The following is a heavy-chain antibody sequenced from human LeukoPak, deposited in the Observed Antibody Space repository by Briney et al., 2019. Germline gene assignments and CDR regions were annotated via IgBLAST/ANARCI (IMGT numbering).Heavy chain of an antibody. CDR1: GRTLTELF. CDR2: FDPEDGET. V-gene: IGHV1-24*01. Sequence: ASVKVSCKVSGRTLTELFMHWVRQAPGKGLEWMGGFDPEDGETIYAQKFQGRVTMTKDTSTHTGYMELSSLRSDDTAVYYCTLQRISFLNYFDPWSQGTLVTVSS. J-gene: IGHJ5*02. CDR3: TLQRISFLNYFDP. D-gene: IGHD2/OR15-2a*01.